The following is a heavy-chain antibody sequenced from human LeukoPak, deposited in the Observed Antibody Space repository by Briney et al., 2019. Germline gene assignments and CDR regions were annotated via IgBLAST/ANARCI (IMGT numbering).Heavy chain of an antibody. J-gene: IGHJ4*02. CDR1: GFTVSSNY. CDR2: IRYDGSNK. Sequence: GGSLRLSCAASGFTVSSNYMSWVRQAPGKGLEWVAFIRYDGSNKYYADSVKGRFTISRDNAKNTMYLQMNSLRAEDTAVYYCAKDKGENYYDSSGYLDYWGQGTLVTVSS. V-gene: IGHV3-30*02. CDR3: AKDKGENYYDSSGYLDY. D-gene: IGHD3-22*01.